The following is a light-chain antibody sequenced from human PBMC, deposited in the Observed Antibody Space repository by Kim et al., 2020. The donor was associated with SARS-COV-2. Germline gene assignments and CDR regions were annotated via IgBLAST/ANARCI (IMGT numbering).Light chain of an antibody. Sequence: PGQSITISCTGTSSDVGGYNYVSWYQQHPVKAPKLMIYDVSNRPSGVSNRFSGSKSGNTASLTISGLQAEDEADYYCSSYTSSSRVFGGGTQLTVL. CDR1: SSDVGGYNY. CDR3: SSYTSSSRV. J-gene: IGLJ2*01. V-gene: IGLV2-14*03. CDR2: DVS.